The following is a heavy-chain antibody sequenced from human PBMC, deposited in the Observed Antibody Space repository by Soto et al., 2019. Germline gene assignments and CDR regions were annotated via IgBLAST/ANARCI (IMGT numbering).Heavy chain of an antibody. CDR1: GGSISSYY. D-gene: IGHD6-19*01. V-gene: IGHV4-59*01. Sequence: SETLSLTCTVSGGSISSYYWSWIRQPPGKGLEWIGYIYYSGSTNYNPSLKSRVTISVDTSKDQFSLKLSSVTAADTAVYYCASHIAVAGFLHFDDWGQGTLVTVSS. J-gene: IGHJ4*02. CDR2: IYYSGST. CDR3: ASHIAVAGFLHFDD.